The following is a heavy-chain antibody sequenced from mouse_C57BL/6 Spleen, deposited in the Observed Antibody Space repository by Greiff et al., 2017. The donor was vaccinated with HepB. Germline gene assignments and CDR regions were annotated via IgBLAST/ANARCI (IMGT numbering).Heavy chain of an antibody. V-gene: IGHV1-74*01. CDR1: GYTFTSYW. D-gene: IGHD1-1*01. CDR3: ATTVPDWYFDV. CDR2: IHPSDSDT. Sequence: VQLQQPGAELVKPGASVKVSCKASGYTFTSYWMHWVKQRPGQGLEWIGRIHPSDSDTNYNQKFKGKATLTVDKSSSTAYMQLSSLTSEDSAVYYCATTVPDWYFDVWGTGTTVTVSS. J-gene: IGHJ1*03.